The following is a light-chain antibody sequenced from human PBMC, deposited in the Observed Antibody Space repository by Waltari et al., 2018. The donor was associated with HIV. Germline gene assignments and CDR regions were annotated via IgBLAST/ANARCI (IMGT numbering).Light chain of an antibody. V-gene: IGKV1-39*01. CDR1: QDIGIH. J-gene: IGKJ2*01. CDR2: AAS. CDR3: PQCVSVPHT. Sequence: EIQMTQSPSSPSASFGDRVTITCRAGQDIGIHLNWYYQRPGKAPQVLIHAASSLQSGVPSRFSASGSATAYTLTISRLQPEDSATFFLPQCVSVPHTFGQGPKME.